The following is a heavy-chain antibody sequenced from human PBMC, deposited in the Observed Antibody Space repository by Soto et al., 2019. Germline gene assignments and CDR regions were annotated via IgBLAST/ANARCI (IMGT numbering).Heavy chain of an antibody. CDR1: GGSISSNNHY. CDR2: IYYSGST. V-gene: IGHV4-39*01. D-gene: IGHD3-22*01. Sequence: SETLSLTCSASGGSISSNNHYWGWIRQTPGKGLEWIGSIYYSGSTYYNPSLKSRVTISVDTSKNQFSLKLTSVTAADTAVYYCARQGITMIVVVVTDNWLDPWGQGTLVTAPQ. CDR3: ARQGITMIVVVVTDNWLDP. J-gene: IGHJ5*02.